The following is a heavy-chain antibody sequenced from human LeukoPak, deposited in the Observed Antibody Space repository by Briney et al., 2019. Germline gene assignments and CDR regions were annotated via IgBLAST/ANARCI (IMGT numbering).Heavy chain of an antibody. CDR1: GFTVSSNY. D-gene: IGHD3-22*01. V-gene: IGHV3-66*01. Sequence: GGSLRLSCAASGFTVSSNYMSWVRQAPGKGLEWVSVIYSGGSTYYADSVKGRFTISRDNSKNTLYLQMNSLRAEDTAVYYCARDSDYYDSSGYYKVLDYWGQGTLVTVSS. CDR2: IYSGGST. J-gene: IGHJ4*02. CDR3: ARDSDYYDSSGYYKVLDY.